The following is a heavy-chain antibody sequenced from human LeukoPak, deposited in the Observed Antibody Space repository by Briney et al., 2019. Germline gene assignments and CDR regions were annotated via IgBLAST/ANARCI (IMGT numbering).Heavy chain of an antibody. Sequence: ASVKVCCKASGYTFTSYSFSWVRQAPGQGLEWMGWLSASNDKTNYAQKFKGRVTMTTDTSTTTAYMELTSLRSDDTAVYYCARVITGAYRADYWGQGTLVTVSS. V-gene: IGHV1-18*01. CDR1: GYTFTSYS. J-gene: IGHJ4*02. D-gene: IGHD1-20*01. CDR3: ARVITGAYRADY. CDR2: LSASNDKT.